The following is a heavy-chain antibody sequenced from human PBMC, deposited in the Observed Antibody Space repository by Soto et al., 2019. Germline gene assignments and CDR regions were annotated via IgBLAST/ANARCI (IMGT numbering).Heavy chain of an antibody. CDR2: INHTGGT. Sequence: SETLALTCAFYGGSVNVYYWNWIRQPPGKGLDWIGEINHTGGTHYNPSLKSRVTMSVDTSKNQFSLRLSSVTAADTAIYYCATRITVFGLLLPPFDPWGQGTQVTVSS. J-gene: IGHJ5*02. CDR1: GGSVNVYY. D-gene: IGHD3-3*01. V-gene: IGHV4-34*01. CDR3: ATRITVFGLLLPPFDP.